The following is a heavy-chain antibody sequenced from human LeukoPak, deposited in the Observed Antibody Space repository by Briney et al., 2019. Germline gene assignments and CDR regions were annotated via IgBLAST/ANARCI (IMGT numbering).Heavy chain of an antibody. CDR3: ARDGYSSSWSGSLWNNWFDP. CDR2: ISSNGGST. J-gene: IGHJ5*02. D-gene: IGHD6-13*01. V-gene: IGHV3-64*01. CDR1: GFTFSSYA. Sequence: GGSLRLSCAASGFTFSSYAMHWVRQAPGKGLEYVSAISSNGGSTYYANSVKGRFTISRDNSKNTLYLQMGSLRAEDMAVYYCARDGYSSSWSGSLWNNWFDPWGQGTLVIVSS.